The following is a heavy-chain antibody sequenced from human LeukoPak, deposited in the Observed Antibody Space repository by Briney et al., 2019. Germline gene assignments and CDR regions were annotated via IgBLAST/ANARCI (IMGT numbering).Heavy chain of an antibody. D-gene: IGHD4-17*01. Sequence: SETLSLTCAVSGGSISSGGYSWSWIRQPPGKGLEWIGYIYHSGSTYYNPSLKSRVTISVDRSKNQFSLKLSSVTAADTAVYYCAREDYGDYVAAFDIWGQGTMVTVSS. CDR3: AREDYGDYVAAFDI. V-gene: IGHV4-30-2*01. CDR1: GGSISSGGYS. J-gene: IGHJ3*02. CDR2: IYHSGST.